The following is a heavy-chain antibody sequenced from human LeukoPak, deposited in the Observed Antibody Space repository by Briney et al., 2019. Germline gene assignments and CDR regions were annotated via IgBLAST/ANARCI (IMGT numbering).Heavy chain of an antibody. CDR3: AGWIYCSSTSCYDAYNDAFDI. V-gene: IGHV3-30*02. J-gene: IGHJ3*02. CDR2: IRYDGSNK. Sequence: GGSLRLSCAASGFTFSSYGMHWVRQAPGKGLEWVAFIRYDGSNKYYADSVKGRFTISRDNSKNTLYLQMNSLRAEDTAVYYCAGWIYCSSTSCYDAYNDAFDIWGQGTMVTVSS. CDR1: GFTFSSYG. D-gene: IGHD2-2*01.